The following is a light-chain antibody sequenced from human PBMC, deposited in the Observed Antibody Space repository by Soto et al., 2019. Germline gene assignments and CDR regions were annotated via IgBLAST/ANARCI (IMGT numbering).Light chain of an antibody. Sequence: QSVLTQPPSASGTPGQRVTISCSGSSSNIGGNTVNWFQQLPGTAPKLLTYSNNHRPSGVPDRFSGSKSGTSASLASSGLQSEDEADYYCAAWDDSLSGYVFGAGTKLTVL. CDR3: AAWDDSLSGYV. CDR1: SSNIGGNT. V-gene: IGLV1-44*01. CDR2: SNN. J-gene: IGLJ1*01.